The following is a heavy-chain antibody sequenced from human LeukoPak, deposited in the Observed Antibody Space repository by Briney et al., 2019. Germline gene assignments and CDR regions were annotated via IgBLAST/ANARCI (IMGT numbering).Heavy chain of an antibody. CDR1: GFTFSSYG. CDR3: ARGAAWGVPHAFDI. CDR2: ISGSGGST. Sequence: GGSLRLSCAASGFTFSSYGMSWVRQAPGKGLEWVSGISGSGGSTYYADSVKGRFTISRDNSKNTLYLQVNSLRAEDTAVYYCARGAAWGVPHAFDIWGQGTMVTVSS. J-gene: IGHJ3*02. V-gene: IGHV3-23*01. D-gene: IGHD3-10*01.